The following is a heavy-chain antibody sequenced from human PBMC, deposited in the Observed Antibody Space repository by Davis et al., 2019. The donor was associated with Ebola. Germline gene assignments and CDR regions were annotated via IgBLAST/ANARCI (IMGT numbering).Heavy chain of an antibody. CDR2: IDPSDSHT. V-gene: IGHV5-10-1*01. J-gene: IGHJ6*02. CDR3: TRASVAASFYYYGMDV. CDR1: GYSFTSNW. D-gene: IGHD2-15*01. Sequence: GESLKISCKGSGYSFTSNWIAWVRQLPGKGLEWMGRIDPSDSHTNYSPTVQGHVTISADKSINTAFLHWSSLKASDTAIYYCTRASVAASFYYYGMDVWGQGTTVTVSS.